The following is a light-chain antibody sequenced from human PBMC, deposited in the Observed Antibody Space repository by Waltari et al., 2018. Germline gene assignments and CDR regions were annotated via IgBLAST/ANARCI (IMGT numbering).Light chain of an antibody. CDR1: SSNIGAGYD. J-gene: IGLJ2*01. V-gene: IGLV1-40*01. CDR2: GNS. CDR3: QSYDSSLSGSMV. Sequence: QSVLTQPPSVSGAPGQRVTISCTGNSSNIGAGYDVHWYQQLPGTAPKLLIYGNSNRPSGGPGRFSGSESGTSASLAITGRQAEDEADYYCQSYDSSLSGSMVFGGGTKLTVL.